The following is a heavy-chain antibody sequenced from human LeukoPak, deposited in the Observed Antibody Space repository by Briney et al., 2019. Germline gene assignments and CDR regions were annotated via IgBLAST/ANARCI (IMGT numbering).Heavy chain of an antibody. D-gene: IGHD1-1*01. CDR2: INHSGST. Sequence: SETLSLTCAVYGGSFSGYYWSWIRQPPGKGLEWIGEINHSGSTNYNPSLKSRVTISVDTSKNQFSLKLSSVTAADTAVYYCATGTNPPYCYYYMDVWGKGTTVTISS. V-gene: IGHV4-34*01. CDR1: GGSFSGYY. CDR3: ATGTNPPYCYYYMDV. J-gene: IGHJ6*03.